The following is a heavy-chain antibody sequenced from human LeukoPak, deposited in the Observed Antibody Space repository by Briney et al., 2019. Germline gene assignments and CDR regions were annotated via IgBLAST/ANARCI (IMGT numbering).Heavy chain of an antibody. D-gene: IGHD6-19*01. CDR1: GFTFSSYA. J-gene: IGHJ4*02. CDR3: AKDSFGLYSSGWYALLYFDS. CDR2: ISGSGGST. Sequence: GGSLRLSCAASGFTFSSYAMTWVRQAPGKGLEWVSAISGSGGSTYYADSVKGRFTISRDNSKNTLYLQMNSLRAEDTAVYYCAKDSFGLYSSGWYALLYFDSWGQGTLVTVSS. V-gene: IGHV3-23*01.